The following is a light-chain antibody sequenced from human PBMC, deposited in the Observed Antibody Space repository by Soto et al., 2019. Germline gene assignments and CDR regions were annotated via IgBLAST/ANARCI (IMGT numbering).Light chain of an antibody. J-gene: IGKJ1*01. V-gene: IGKV1-5*01. CDR1: QSVSNW. Sequence: DIQMTQSPATLSSSVGDRVTITGRASQSVSNWLAWYQQKSGKAPKLLIYDASSLQSGVPSRFSGSGSGTEFALTSSILQPDDFATYCCQQYYSYRTFGQGTKVDIK. CDR2: DAS. CDR3: QQYYSYRT.